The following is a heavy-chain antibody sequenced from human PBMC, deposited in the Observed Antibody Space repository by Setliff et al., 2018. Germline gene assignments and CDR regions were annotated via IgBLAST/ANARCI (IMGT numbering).Heavy chain of an antibody. V-gene: IGHV3-7*01. J-gene: IGHJ4*02. CDR1: GFTFSTYW. CDR3: ARRGMSSSWFQGYFDY. D-gene: IGHD6-13*01. CDR2: IKQDGSDK. Sequence: GGSLRLSCAASGFTFSTYWMSWVRQAPGKGLEWVANIKQDGSDKYYVDSVKGRFTISRDNAKNSLYLQMNNLRAEDTAVYYCARRGMSSSWFQGYFDYWGQGTLVTVSS.